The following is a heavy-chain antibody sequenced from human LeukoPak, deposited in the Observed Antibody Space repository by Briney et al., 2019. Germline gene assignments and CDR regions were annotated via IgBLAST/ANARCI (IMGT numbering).Heavy chain of an antibody. J-gene: IGHJ5*02. CDR1: GGSISRGDYY. CDR3: ARDAGGYGSWFDP. Sequence: PSQTLSLTCTVSGGSISRGDYYWSWVRQPPGTGQEWLGYIYYSGSTYYSPSLKSRVTISVDTSKNQFSLKLSSVTAADTAVYYCARDAGGYGSWFDPWGQGTLVTVSS. V-gene: IGHV4-30-4*08. CDR2: IYYSGST. D-gene: IGHD5-12*01.